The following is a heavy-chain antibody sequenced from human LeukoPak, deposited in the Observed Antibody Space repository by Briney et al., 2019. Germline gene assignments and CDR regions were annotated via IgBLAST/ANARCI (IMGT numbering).Heavy chain of an antibody. V-gene: IGHV3-66*01. CDR1: GFTVSTYY. J-gene: IGHJ4*02. Sequence: GGSLRLSCAASGFTVSTYYMTWVRQGPGKGLEWVSLLYSGGKTYYADSVQGRFTISRDNSKNTLYLQMNSLRAGDTAVYYCARNIFVGYSGSFLGIDYWGQGTLVTVSP. D-gene: IGHD1-26*01. CDR3: ARNIFVGYSGSFLGIDY. CDR2: LYSGGKT.